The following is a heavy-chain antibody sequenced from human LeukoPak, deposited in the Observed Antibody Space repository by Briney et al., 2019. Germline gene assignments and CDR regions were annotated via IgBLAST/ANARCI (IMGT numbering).Heavy chain of an antibody. Sequence: SETLSLTCAVYGGSFSGYYWSWIRQPPGKGLEWIGEINHSGSTNYNPSLKSRVTISVDTSKNQFSLKLSSATAADTAVYYCARASRPQYSSSWYSPLDYWGQGTLVTVSS. CDR1: GGSFSGYY. D-gene: IGHD6-13*01. V-gene: IGHV4-34*01. CDR2: INHSGST. J-gene: IGHJ4*02. CDR3: ARASRPQYSSSWYSPLDY.